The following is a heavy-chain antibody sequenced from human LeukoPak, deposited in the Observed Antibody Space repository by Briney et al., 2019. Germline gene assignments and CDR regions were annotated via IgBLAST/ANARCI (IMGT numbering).Heavy chain of an antibody. D-gene: IGHD1-26*01. J-gene: IGHJ6*02. CDR1: GFTVTHYA. CDR2: ISYDGSNK. V-gene: IGHV3-30*04. Sequence: GGSLRLSCSASGFTVTHYAMHWVRQAPGKGLEWVAVISYDGSNKYYADSVKGRFTISRDNSKNTLYLQMNSLRAEDTAVYYCARGIRGSYYRTTLYYYYGMDVWGQGTTVTVSS. CDR3: ARGIRGSYYRTTLYYYYGMDV.